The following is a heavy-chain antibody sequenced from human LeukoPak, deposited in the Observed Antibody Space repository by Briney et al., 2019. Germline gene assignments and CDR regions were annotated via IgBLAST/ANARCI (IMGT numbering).Heavy chain of an antibody. CDR3: ARAMRDYGDFEGPFDY. Sequence: GGSLRLSCAASGFTFSSYWMSWVRQAPGKGLEWVANIKQDGSEKYYVDSVKGRFTISRDNAKNSLYLQMNSLRAVDTAVYYCARAMRDYGDFEGPFDYWGQGTLVTVSS. CDR2: IKQDGSEK. J-gene: IGHJ4*02. V-gene: IGHV3-7*01. CDR1: GFTFSSYW. D-gene: IGHD4-17*01.